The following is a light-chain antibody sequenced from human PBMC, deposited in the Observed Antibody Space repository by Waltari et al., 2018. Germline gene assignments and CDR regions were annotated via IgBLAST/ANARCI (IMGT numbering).Light chain of an antibody. J-gene: IGKJ1*01. CDR3: QQYNTYSPPWT. CDR2: KTF. CDR1: QSISDS. Sequence: DVQMPQSPSTLSASVGDRVTITCRASQSISDSLAWYQQKPGEAPKLLIYKTFTLKSGVPSRFSGSGSGTEFTLTISSLQPDDFATYYCQQYNTYSPPWTFGQGTKVEI. V-gene: IGKV1-5*03.